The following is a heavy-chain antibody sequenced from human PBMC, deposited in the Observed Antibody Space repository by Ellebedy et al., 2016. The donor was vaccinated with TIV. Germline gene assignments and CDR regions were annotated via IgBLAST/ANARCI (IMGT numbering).Heavy chain of an antibody. J-gene: IGHJ5*02. V-gene: IGHV5-51*01. CDR2: IYPGDSDT. CDR1: GYSFTSYW. D-gene: IGHD1-7*01. CDR3: ARRIGTIPDRYNWFDP. Sequence: GESLKISXKGSGYSFTSYWIGWVRQMPGKGLEWMGIIYPGDSDTRYSPSFQGQVTISADKSISTAYLQWSSLKASDTAMYYCARRIGTIPDRYNWFDPWGQGTLVTVSS.